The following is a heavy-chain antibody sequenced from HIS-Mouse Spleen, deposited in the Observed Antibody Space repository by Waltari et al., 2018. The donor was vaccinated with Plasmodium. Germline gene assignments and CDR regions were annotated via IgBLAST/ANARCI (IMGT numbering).Heavy chain of an antibody. CDR2: INHSGST. J-gene: IGHJ2*01. V-gene: IGHV4-34*01. Sequence: QVQLQQWGAGLLKPSATLSLTCAVYGGSFSGYSWGWIRQPPGKGLEWIGEINHSGSTNYNPSLKSRVTISVDTSKNQFSLKLSSVTAADTAVYYCARGLRGHYWYFDLWGRGTLVTVSS. CDR3: ARGLRGHYWYFDL. D-gene: IGHD3-10*01. CDR1: GGSFSGYS.